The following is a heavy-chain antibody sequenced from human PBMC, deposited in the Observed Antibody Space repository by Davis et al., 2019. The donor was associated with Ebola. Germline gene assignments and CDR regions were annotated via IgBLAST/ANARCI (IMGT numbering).Heavy chain of an antibody. CDR3: ARPPWNYYDSSGYGAFDI. CDR1: GYSFTSYW. CDR2: IYPGDSDT. V-gene: IGHV5-51*01. J-gene: IGHJ3*02. D-gene: IGHD3-22*01. Sequence: GESLKISCKGSGYSFTSYWIGWVRQMPGKGLEWMGIIYPGDSDTRYSPSFQGQVTISADKSISTAYLQWSSLKASDTAMYYCARPPWNYYDSSGYGAFDIWGQGTTVTVSS.